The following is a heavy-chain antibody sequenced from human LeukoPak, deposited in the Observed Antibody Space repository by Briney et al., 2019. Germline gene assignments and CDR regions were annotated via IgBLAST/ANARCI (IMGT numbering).Heavy chain of an antibody. V-gene: IGHV1-18*01. CDR3: VRDNTGYYFDY. J-gene: IGHJ4*02. D-gene: IGHD1-1*01. CDR1: GYTFTSYG. Sequence: GSLKVSCKASGYTFTSYGISWVRQAPGQGLEWMGWISAYNGNTNYAQKLQGRVTMTTDTSTSTAYMELRSLRSDDTAVYYCVRDNTGYYFDYWCQGTLVTVAS. CDR2: ISAYNGNT.